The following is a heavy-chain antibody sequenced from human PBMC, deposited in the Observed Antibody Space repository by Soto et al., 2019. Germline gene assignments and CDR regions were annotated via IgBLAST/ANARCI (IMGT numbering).Heavy chain of an antibody. Sequence: EVQLLESGGGLVQPGGSLRLSCAASGFTFSSYAMSWVRQAPGKGLEWVSAISGSGGSTYYADSVKGRFTISRDKSKNTLYMQMNSLRAEDTAVYYCASRPVVVPAAHYSSSSRVDYWGQGTLVTVSS. CDR3: ASRPVVVPAAHYSSSSRVDY. J-gene: IGHJ4*02. CDR2: ISGSGGST. D-gene: IGHD2-2*01. CDR1: GFTFSSYA. V-gene: IGHV3-23*01.